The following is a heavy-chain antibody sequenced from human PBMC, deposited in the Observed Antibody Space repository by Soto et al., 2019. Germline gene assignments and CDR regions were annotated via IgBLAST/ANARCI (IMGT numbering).Heavy chain of an antibody. CDR1: GGSISSGDYY. V-gene: IGHV4-61*08. CDR3: VRIRGVYGGNSIDS. Sequence: PSETLSLTCTVSGGSISSGDYYWSWIRQPPGKGLEWIGYIYYSGSTNYNPSLKSRVTISVDRSKIQFSLKLNSVTAADTAVYYCVRIRGVYGGNSIDSWGQGTLVNVSS. J-gene: IGHJ4*02. CDR2: IYYSGST. D-gene: IGHD4-17*01.